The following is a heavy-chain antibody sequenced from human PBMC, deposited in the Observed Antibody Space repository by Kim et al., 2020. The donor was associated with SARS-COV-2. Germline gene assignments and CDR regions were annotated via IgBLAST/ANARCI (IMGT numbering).Heavy chain of an antibody. CDR1: GFTFGDYA. V-gene: IGHV3-9*01. J-gene: IGHJ4*02. Sequence: GGSLRLSCAASGFTFGDYAMHWVRQAPGKGLEWVSGISWNSGSIGYADSVKGRFTISRDNAKNSLYLQMNSLRAEDTALYYCAKCDSSGYYYVLDYWGQGTLVTVSS. CDR2: ISWNSGSI. CDR3: AKCDSSGYYYVLDY. D-gene: IGHD3-22*01.